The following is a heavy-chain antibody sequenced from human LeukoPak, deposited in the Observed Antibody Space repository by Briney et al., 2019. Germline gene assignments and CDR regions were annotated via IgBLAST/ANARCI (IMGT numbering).Heavy chain of an antibody. Sequence: GASVKVSCKASGYTFTSYDINWVRQATGQGLEWMGWMNPNSGNTGYAQKFQGRVTMTRNTSISTAYMELSSLRSEDTAVYYCARGSAAMRVRGVMRLGGPYYYYMDVWGKGTTVTISS. V-gene: IGHV1-8*01. D-gene: IGHD3-10*01. CDR3: ARGSAAMRVRGVMRLGGPYYYYMDV. CDR1: GYTFTSYD. J-gene: IGHJ6*03. CDR2: MNPNSGNT.